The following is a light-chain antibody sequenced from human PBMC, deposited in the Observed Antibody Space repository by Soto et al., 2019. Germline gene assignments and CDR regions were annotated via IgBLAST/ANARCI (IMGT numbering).Light chain of an antibody. J-gene: IGKJ2*01. CDR1: QIIGSS. Sequence: DIQMTQSPSTRSASLGDSVTITCRASQIIGSSLAWYQHKPGKAPKLLIYDALTLQSGVPSRYSGSESGTEFTFTISSLQPGDSATYYCQQYYSYPYTFGQGTKLEI. CDR2: DAL. V-gene: IGKV1-5*01. CDR3: QQYYSYPYT.